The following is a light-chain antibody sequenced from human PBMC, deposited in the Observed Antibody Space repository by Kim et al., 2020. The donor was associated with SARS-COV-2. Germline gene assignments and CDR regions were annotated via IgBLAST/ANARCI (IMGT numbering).Light chain of an antibody. V-gene: IGLV3-1*01. CDR2: QDS. Sequence: VSPGQTASITCTGDSLGDKYACWYQQTPGQSPVLVIYQDSKRPSGIPERFSGSNSGNTATLTISGTQAMDEADYYCQAWDSSTVVFGGGTQLTVL. CDR3: QAWDSSTVV. CDR1: SLGDKY. J-gene: IGLJ2*01.